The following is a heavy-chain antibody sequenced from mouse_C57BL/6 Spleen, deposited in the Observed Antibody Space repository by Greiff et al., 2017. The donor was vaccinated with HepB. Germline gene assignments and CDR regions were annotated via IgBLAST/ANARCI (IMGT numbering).Heavy chain of an antibody. CDR3: ARGRYYYGSSYPFAY. J-gene: IGHJ3*01. V-gene: IGHV1-52*01. CDR1: GYTFTSYW. Sequence: QVQLQQPGAELVRPGSSVKLSCKASGYTFTSYWMHWVKQRPIQGLEWIGNIDPSDSETHYNQKFKDKATLTVDKSSSTAYLQLSSLTSEDSAVYYCARGRYYYGSSYPFAYWGQGTLVTVSA. D-gene: IGHD1-1*01. CDR2: IDPSDSET.